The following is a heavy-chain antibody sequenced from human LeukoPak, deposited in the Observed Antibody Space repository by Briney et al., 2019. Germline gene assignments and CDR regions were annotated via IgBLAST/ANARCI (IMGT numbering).Heavy chain of an antibody. D-gene: IGHD3-10*01. Sequence: GGSLRLSCAASGFTFSSYGMHWVRQAPGKGLEWVAVISYDGSNKYYADSVKGRFTISRDNSKNTLYLQMNSLRAEDTAVYYCASVPSNYYGSGIHGGIWGQGTMVTVSS. V-gene: IGHV3-30*19. CDR3: ASVPSNYYGSGIHGGI. J-gene: IGHJ3*02. CDR1: GFTFSSYG. CDR2: ISYDGSNK.